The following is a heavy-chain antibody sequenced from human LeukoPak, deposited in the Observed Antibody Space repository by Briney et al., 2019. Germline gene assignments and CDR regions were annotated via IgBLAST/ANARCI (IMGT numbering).Heavy chain of an antibody. D-gene: IGHD6-19*01. CDR1: GFTFSSYG. Sequence: GGSLRLSCAASGFTFSSYGMHWVRQAPGKGLEWVAFIRYDGSNKYYADSVKGRFTISRDNSKNTLYLQMNSLRAEDTAVYYCAKGAGAIAVAGDFDYWDQGTLVTAS. J-gene: IGHJ4*02. CDR2: IRYDGSNK. CDR3: AKGAGAIAVAGDFDY. V-gene: IGHV3-30*02.